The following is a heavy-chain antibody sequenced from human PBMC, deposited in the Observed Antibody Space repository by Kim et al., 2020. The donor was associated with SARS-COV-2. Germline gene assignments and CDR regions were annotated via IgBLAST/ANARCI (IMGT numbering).Heavy chain of an antibody. Sequence: SVKSRFTISRDNAKNSLYLQMNSRRAEDTAVYYCASPWLLYGDYYYGMDVWGQGTTVTVSS. J-gene: IGHJ6*02. D-gene: IGHD2-2*02. V-gene: IGHV3-21*01. CDR3: ASPWLLYGDYYYGMDV.